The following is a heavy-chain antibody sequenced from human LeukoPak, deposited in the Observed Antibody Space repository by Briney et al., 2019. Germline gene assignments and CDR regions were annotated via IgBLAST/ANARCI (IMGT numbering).Heavy chain of an antibody. V-gene: IGHV3-23*01. D-gene: IGHD3-22*01. Sequence: YAXXXVREAPGXGXEWVXAISGRGGSTYYADSVKGGFTISRDNSKNTLYLQMNSLRAEDTAVYYCAKGKPYDSSGYSLPSPNFDYWGQGTLVTVSS. J-gene: IGHJ4*02. CDR1: YA. CDR2: ISGRGGST. CDR3: AKGKPYDSSGYSLPSPNFDY.